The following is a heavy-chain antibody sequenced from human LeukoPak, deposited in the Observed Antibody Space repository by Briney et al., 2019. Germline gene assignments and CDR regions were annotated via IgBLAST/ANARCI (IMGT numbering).Heavy chain of an antibody. J-gene: IGHJ4*02. Sequence: PWASVKVSCKASGGTFSSYAISWVRQAPGQGLEWMGGIIPIFGTANYARKFQGRVTITADESTSTAYMELSSLRSEDTAVYYCASRYCSGGSCYLTFDYWGQGTLVTVSS. V-gene: IGHV1-69*13. CDR1: GGTFSSYA. D-gene: IGHD2-15*01. CDR3: ASRYCSGGSCYLTFDY. CDR2: IIPIFGTA.